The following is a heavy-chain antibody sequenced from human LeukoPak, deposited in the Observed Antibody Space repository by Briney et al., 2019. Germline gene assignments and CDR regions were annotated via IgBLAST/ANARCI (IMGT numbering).Heavy chain of an antibody. D-gene: IGHD3-22*01. CDR3: ARAPYYNDSSAREGAFDI. V-gene: IGHV6-1*01. CDR1: GDSVSSNSAA. J-gene: IGHJ3*02. CDR2: TYYRSKWYN. Sequence: SQTLSLTCAISGDSVSSNSAAWNWIRQSPSRGLEWLGRTYYRSKWYNDYAVSVKSRITINPDTSKNQFSLQLNSVTPEDTAVYYCARAPYYNDSSAREGAFDIWGQGTMVTVSS.